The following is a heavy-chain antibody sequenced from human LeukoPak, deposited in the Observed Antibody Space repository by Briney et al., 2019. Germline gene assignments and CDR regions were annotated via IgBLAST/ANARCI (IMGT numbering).Heavy chain of an antibody. CDR2: ISIYDGNT. D-gene: IGHD3-9*01. Sequence: ASVKVSCTASGYTFTSYGISWVRQAPGQGLEWMGWISIYDGNTNNAQKLQGRVTMTTDSSTSTAYKELRRMRSDDTAVYYCARDNYVILTGYPQQGPFYFDYWGEGTLVTVSS. J-gene: IGHJ4*02. CDR1: GYTFTSYG. V-gene: IGHV1-18*01. CDR3: ARDNYVILTGYPQQGPFYFDY.